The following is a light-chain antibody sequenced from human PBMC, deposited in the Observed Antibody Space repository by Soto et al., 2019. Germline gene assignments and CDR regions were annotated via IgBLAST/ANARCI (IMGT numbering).Light chain of an antibody. CDR1: RSVLYRSDNQNY. V-gene: IGKV4-1*01. CDR3: QQYYDTPWT. Sequence: DIVMTQSPDSLAVSLGERATINCRSSRSVLYRSDNQNYLAWYQQKPGQPPKLLIYWASTRESGVPDRFSGSGSGTDFTLTISSLQAEDVAVYYCQQYYDTPWTFGQGTKVDIK. J-gene: IGKJ1*01. CDR2: WAS.